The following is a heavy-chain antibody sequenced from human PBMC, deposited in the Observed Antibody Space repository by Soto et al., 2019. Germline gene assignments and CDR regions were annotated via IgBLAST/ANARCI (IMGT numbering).Heavy chain of an antibody. CDR3: ATTSYTSGCLDY. CDR2: FSTHNDNT. CDR1: GYTFSRYD. Sequence: QVQLVQSGPEVKKPGASVKVSCKASGYTFSRYDIAWVRQAPGQGLEWMGWFSTHNDNTNYEQKFQGRVTMTTDTSTSTAYMELRSLRSDDSAIYYCATTSYTSGCLDYWGQGTLVTVSS. V-gene: IGHV1-18*04. J-gene: IGHJ4*02. D-gene: IGHD6-19*01.